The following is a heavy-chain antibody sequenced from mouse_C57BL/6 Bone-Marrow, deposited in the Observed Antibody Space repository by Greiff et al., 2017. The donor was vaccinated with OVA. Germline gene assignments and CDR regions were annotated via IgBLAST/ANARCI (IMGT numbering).Heavy chain of an antibody. CDR3: ARDPTVVAPYAMDY. J-gene: IGHJ4*01. D-gene: IGHD1-1*01. CDR2: ISDGGSYT. CDR1: GFTFSSYA. Sequence: DVKLVESGGGLVKPGGSLKLSCAASGFTFSSYAMSWVRQTPEKRLEWVATISDGGSYTYYPDNVKGRFTISRDNAKNNLYLQMSHLKSEDTAMYYCARDPTVVAPYAMDYWGQGTSVTVSS. V-gene: IGHV5-4*01.